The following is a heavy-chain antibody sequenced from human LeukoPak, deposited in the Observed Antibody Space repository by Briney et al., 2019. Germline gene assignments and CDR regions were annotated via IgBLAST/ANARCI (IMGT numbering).Heavy chain of an antibody. CDR2: IIPIFGTA. V-gene: IGHV1-69*01. D-gene: IGHD2-2*01. CDR3: ARTIVVVPAATSYYYYYMDV. Sequence: SVKVSCKASGGTFSSYAISWVRQAPGQGLEWVGGIIPIFGTANYAQKFQGRVTITADESTSTAYMELSSLRSEDTAVYYCARTIVVVPAATSYYYYYMDVWGKGTTVTVSS. CDR1: GGTFSSYA. J-gene: IGHJ6*03.